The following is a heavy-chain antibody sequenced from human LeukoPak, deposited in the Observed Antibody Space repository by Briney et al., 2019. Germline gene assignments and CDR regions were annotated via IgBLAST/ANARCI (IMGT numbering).Heavy chain of an antibody. V-gene: IGHV3-66*01. D-gene: IGHD3-22*01. CDR2: IYSGGST. CDR1: GFTVSSTY. J-gene: IGHJ4*02. Sequence: GGSPRLSCAPSGFTVSSTYMTWVRQAPGKGLEWVSLIYSGGSTIYADSVKGRFTISRDNSKNTVYLQMNSLRAEDTAVYYCARDRSGDSTAYYTDYWGQGTLVTVSS. CDR3: ARDRSGDSTAYYTDY.